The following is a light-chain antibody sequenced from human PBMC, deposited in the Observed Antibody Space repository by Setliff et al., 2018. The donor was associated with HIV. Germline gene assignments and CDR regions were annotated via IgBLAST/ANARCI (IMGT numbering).Light chain of an antibody. J-gene: IGLJ1*01. Sequence: QSALAQPASVSGSPGQSITISCTGISSDVGNYNYVSWYQEHPGKAPKIMIYDVSKRPSGVSNRFSGSKSGNTASLTISGLQAEDEADYHCSSYTGRSTFVFGTGTKVTVL. CDR3: SSYTGRSTFV. CDR1: SSDVGNYNY. CDR2: DVS. V-gene: IGLV2-14*01.